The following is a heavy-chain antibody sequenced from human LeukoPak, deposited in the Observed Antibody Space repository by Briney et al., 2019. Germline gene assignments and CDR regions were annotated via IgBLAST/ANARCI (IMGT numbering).Heavy chain of an antibody. CDR3: ARVRGIGEVMFDY. J-gene: IGHJ4*02. Sequence: GGSLRLSCAASGFTVSSNYMSWVRQAPGKGLEWVSVIYSGGSTYYADSVKGRFTISRDNSKNTLYLQMNSLRAEDTAVYYCARVRGIGEVMFDYWGQGILVTVSS. CDR2: IYSGGST. CDR1: GFTVSSNY. D-gene: IGHD3-10*01. V-gene: IGHV3-66*02.